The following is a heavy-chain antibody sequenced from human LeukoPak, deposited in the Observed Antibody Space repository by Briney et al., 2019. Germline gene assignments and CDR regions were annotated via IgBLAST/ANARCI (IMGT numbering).Heavy chain of an antibody. CDR2: VNHSGST. CDR1: GGSFSGYY. CDR3: ARKIPCSGGSCYPINI. V-gene: IGHV4-34*01. J-gene: IGHJ3*02. D-gene: IGHD2-15*01. Sequence: SETLSLTCAVYGGSFSGYYWSWIRQPPGKGLEWIGEVNHSGSTNYNPSLTSRVTISVDTSKNQFSLKLSSVTAADTAVYYCARKIPCSGGSCYPINIWGQGTMVTVSS.